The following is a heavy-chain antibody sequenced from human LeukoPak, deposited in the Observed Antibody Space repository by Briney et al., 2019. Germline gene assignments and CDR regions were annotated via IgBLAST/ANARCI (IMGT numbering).Heavy chain of an antibody. V-gene: IGHV4-34*01. J-gene: IGHJ3*02. CDR3: ARGGCSGGSCYEDAFDI. CDR2: INHSGST. D-gene: IGHD2-15*01. Sequence: SETLSLTCAVYGGSFSGYYWSWIRRPPGKGLEWIGEINHSGSTNYNPSLKSRVTVSVDTSKNQFSLKLSSVTAADTAVYYCARGGCSGGSCYEDAFDIWGQGTMVTVSS. CDR1: GGSFSGYY.